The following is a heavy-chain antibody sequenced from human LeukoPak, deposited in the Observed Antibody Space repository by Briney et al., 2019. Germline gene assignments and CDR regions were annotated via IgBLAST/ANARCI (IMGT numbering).Heavy chain of an antibody. Sequence: GRSLRLSCAASGFTFSSYAMHWVRQAPGKGLEGVAVISYDGSNEYYADSVKGRFTISRDNSKNTLYLQMNSLRAEDTAVYYCAREAAVAGTWWFDPWGQGTLVTVSS. J-gene: IGHJ5*02. CDR2: ISYDGSNE. CDR1: GFTFSSYA. D-gene: IGHD6-19*01. CDR3: AREAAVAGTWWFDP. V-gene: IGHV3-30*04.